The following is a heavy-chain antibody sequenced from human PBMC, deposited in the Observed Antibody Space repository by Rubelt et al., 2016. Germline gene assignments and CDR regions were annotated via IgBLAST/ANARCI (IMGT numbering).Heavy chain of an antibody. V-gene: IGHV3-23*01. CDR3: ATYYGDRDDY. J-gene: IGHJ4*02. CDR1: GITFSSYA. Sequence: EVQLLESGGGLVQPGGSLRLSCAASGITFSSYAMTWVRQAPGKGLEWVSAVSGSGGNTYYADSVKGRFAISRDNSKNTLYLQMNSLRAEDTAVYYCATYYGDRDDYWGQGTLVTVSS. D-gene: IGHD4-17*01. CDR2: VSGSGGNT.